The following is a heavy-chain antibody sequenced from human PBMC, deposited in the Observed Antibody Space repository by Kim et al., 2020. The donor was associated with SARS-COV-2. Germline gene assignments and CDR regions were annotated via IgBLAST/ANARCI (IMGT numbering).Heavy chain of an antibody. CDR2: INHSGST. V-gene: IGHV4-34*01. CDR1: GGSFSGYY. CDR3: ARGVGATPNPAFDI. D-gene: IGHD1-26*01. Sequence: SETLSLTCAVYGGSFSGYYWSWIRQPPGKGLEWIGEINHSGSTNYNPSLKSRVTISVDTSKNQFSLKLSSVTAADTAVYYCARGVGATPNPAFDIWGQGTMVTVSS. J-gene: IGHJ3*02.